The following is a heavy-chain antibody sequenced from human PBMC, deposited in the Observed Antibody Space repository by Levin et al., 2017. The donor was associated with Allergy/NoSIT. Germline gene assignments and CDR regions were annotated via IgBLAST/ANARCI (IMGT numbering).Heavy chain of an antibody. D-gene: IGHD3-22*01. CDR2: MNPNSGNT. CDR3: ARRDSSGYYYYYYGMDV. CDR1: GYTFTSYD. J-gene: IGHJ6*02. V-gene: IGHV1-8*01. Sequence: ASVKVSCKASGYTFTSYDINWVRQATGQGLEWMGWMNPNSGNTGYAQKFQGRVTMTRNTSISTAYMELSSLRSEDTAVYYCARRDSSGYYYYYYGMDVWAKGPRSPSP.